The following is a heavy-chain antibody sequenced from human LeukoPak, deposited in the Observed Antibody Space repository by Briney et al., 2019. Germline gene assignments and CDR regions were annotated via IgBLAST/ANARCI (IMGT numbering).Heavy chain of an antibody. Sequence: ASVKVSCKASGYTFTSYDINWVRQATGQGLEWMGWMNPNSGNTGYALKFQGRVTITRNTSISTAYMELSSLRSEDTAVYYCARVPPSFWRVGHYFDYWGQGTLVTVSS. J-gene: IGHJ4*02. CDR3: ARVPPSFWRVGHYFDY. V-gene: IGHV1-8*03. D-gene: IGHD3-3*01. CDR1: GYTFTSYD. CDR2: MNPNSGNT.